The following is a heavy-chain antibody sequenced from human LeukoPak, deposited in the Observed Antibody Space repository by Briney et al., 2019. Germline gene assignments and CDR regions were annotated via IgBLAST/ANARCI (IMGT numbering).Heavy chain of an antibody. CDR2: IGTRSNPI. D-gene: IGHD1-26*01. J-gene: IGHJ4*02. CDR3: AREARGSGRDFDY. V-gene: IGHV3-11*01. CDR1: GFSFSDFY. Sequence: GGSLRLSCAASGFSFSDFYMSWIRQAPGMGLEWLSSIGTRSNPIYYADSVKGRFTISRDDAKNSLYLQMNSLRDEDTAVYFCAREARGSGRDFDYWGQGILVTVSS.